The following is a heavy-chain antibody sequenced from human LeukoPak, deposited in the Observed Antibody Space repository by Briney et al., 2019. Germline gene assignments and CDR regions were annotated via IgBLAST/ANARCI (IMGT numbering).Heavy chain of an antibody. J-gene: IGHJ5*02. Sequence: ASVKVSCKASGYTFTGYHMHWVRQAPGQGLEWMGWINPNSGGTNYAQKFQGRVTMTRDTSISTAYMELSRLRSDDTAVYYCARNGDGERWYNWFDPWGQGTLVTVSS. CDR3: ARNGDGERWYNWFDP. V-gene: IGHV1-2*02. D-gene: IGHD2-21*02. CDR2: INPNSGGT. CDR1: GYTFTGYH.